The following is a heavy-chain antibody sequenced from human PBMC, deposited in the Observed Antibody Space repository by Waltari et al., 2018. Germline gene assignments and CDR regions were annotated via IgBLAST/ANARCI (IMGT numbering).Heavy chain of an antibody. D-gene: IGHD1-26*01. J-gene: IGHJ4*02. V-gene: IGHV4-34*01. Sequence: QVQLQQWGAGLLKPSETLSLTCAVYGGSFSWYYWSWIRQPPGTGLEWIGEINHGGSTNDNPSRKSRVTISVDTSKTQFSLKLSSVTAADTAVYYCARGSSGSYSPDYWGQGTLVTVSS. CDR1: GGSFSWYY. CDR2: INHGGST. CDR3: ARGSSGSYSPDY.